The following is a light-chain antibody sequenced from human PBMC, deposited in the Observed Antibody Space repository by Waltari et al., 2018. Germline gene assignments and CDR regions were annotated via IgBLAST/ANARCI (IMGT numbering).Light chain of an antibody. J-gene: IGLJ2*01. Sequence: SSDLTQDPSLSVALGQTVRITCQGDSLRSYYASWYQQRPGQAPILVLYGPDNRPSGIPDRFSGSTSGNTASLTITGAQAEDEADYYCHSRETFSTRLFGGGTRLTV. V-gene: IGLV3-19*01. CDR2: GPD. CDR1: SLRSYY. CDR3: HSRETFSTRL.